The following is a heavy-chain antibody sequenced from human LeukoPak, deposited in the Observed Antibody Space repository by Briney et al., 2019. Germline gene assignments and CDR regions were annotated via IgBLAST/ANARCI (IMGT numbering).Heavy chain of an antibody. CDR1: GGTFSSYA. CDR3: AREDTDGVYYYGMDV. CDR2: IIPILGIA. V-gene: IGHV1-69*04. D-gene: IGHD6-6*01. J-gene: IGHJ6*02. Sequence: ASVKVSCKASGGTFSSYAISWVRQAPGQGLEWMGRIIPILGIANYAQKFQGRVTITADKSTSTAYMELSSLRSEDTAVYYCAREDTDGVYYYGMDVWGQGTTVTVSS.